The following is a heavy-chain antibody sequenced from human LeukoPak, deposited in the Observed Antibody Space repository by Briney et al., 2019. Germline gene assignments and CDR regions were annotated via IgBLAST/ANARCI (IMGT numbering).Heavy chain of an antibody. CDR2: MNHDGSEK. CDR3: ARDQLYCGGPTCYRTGDDS. V-gene: IGHV3-7*01. Sequence: GGSLRLSCAASRFTFSSYWMNWVRQAPGKGLEWVANMNHDGSEKYYIDSVKGRFTISRDNAKNSLYLQMNSLRAEDTAVYYCARDQLYCGGPTCYRTGDDSWGQGTLVTVSS. CDR1: RFTFSSYW. J-gene: IGHJ4*02. D-gene: IGHD2-2*02.